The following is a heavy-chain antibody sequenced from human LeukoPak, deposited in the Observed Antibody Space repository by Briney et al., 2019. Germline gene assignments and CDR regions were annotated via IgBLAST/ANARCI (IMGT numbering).Heavy chain of an antibody. CDR1: GYSFTSYW. J-gene: IGHJ4*02. D-gene: IGHD6-13*01. CDR3: ASSKSSSWYPFYLDY. CDR2: IYPGDSDT. Sequence: GESLKISCKGSGYSFTSYWIGWVRQMPGKGLEWMGIIYPGDSDTRYSPSFQGQVTISADKSFSTAYLQWSSLKASDTAICYCASSKSSSWYPFYLDYWGQGTLVTVSS. V-gene: IGHV5-51*01.